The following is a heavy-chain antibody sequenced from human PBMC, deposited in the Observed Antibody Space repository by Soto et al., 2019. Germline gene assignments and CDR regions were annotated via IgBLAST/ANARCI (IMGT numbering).Heavy chain of an antibody. CDR3: AKETIFGVGPGYYGMDV. CDR1: GFTFRTYA. D-gene: IGHD3-3*01. J-gene: IGHJ6*02. CDR2: ISGSGFIT. Sequence: PGGSLRLSCEASGFTFRTYAMTWVRQGPGQGLEWVAAISGSGFITYYADSVKGRFTISRDSTKNTLYLQMNSLRAEDTAIYYCAKETIFGVGPGYYGMDVWGQGTTVTVSS. V-gene: IGHV3-23*01.